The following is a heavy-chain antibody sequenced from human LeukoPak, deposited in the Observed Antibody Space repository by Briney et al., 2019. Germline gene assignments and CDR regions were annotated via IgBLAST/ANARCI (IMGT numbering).Heavy chain of an antibody. D-gene: IGHD6-19*01. V-gene: IGHV3-23*01. CDR3: ARVSDISVAAYFDY. Sequence: GGSLRLSCAASGFTFSSYAMSWVRQAPGKGLEWVSAISGSGGSTYYADSVKGRFTISRDNAKNSLYLQMNSLRAEDTALYYCARVSDISVAAYFDYWGQGTLVTVSS. CDR1: GFTFSSYA. CDR2: ISGSGGST. J-gene: IGHJ4*02.